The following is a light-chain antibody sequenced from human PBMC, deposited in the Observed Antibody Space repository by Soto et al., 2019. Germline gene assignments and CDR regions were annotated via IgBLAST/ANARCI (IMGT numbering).Light chain of an antibody. CDR2: EVS. Sequence: QSALTQPASVSGSPGQSITISCTGTSSDVGSYNLVSWYQLHPDKAPKLMIYEVSKLPSGVANRFSGTKSGNTASLTSSGLQADDETDYYCCAYAGSSTYVFGTGTKLTVL. CDR1: SSDVGSYNL. CDR3: CAYAGSSTYV. V-gene: IGLV2-23*02. J-gene: IGLJ1*01.